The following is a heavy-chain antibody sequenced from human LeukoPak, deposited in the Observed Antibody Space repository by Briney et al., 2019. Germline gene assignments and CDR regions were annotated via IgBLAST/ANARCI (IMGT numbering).Heavy chain of an antibody. D-gene: IGHD5-12*01. Sequence: SETLSLTCTVSGGSISSGDYYWSWIRQPPGKGLEWIGYIYYSGSTYYSPSLKSRVTISVDTSKNQFSLKLSSVTAADTAVYYCARVFGAGEARWLRPRYDYWGQGTLVTVSS. CDR3: ARVFGAGEARWLRPRYDY. CDR1: GGSISSGDYY. J-gene: IGHJ4*02. V-gene: IGHV4-30-4*01. CDR2: IYYSGST.